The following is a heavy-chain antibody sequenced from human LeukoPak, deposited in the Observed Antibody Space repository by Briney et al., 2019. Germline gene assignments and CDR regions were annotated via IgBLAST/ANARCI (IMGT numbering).Heavy chain of an antibody. D-gene: IGHD6-19*01. J-gene: IGHJ3*02. CDR3: ARGGISVAGTMEAFDI. CDR1: GFTVSSNY. V-gene: IGHV3-53*01. Sequence: GGSLRLSCAASGFTVSSNYMSWVRQAPGKGLEWVSVIYSGGSTYYADSVKGRFTTSRDNSKNTLYLQINSLRAEDTAVYYCARGGISVAGTMEAFDIWGQGTMVTVSS. CDR2: IYSGGST.